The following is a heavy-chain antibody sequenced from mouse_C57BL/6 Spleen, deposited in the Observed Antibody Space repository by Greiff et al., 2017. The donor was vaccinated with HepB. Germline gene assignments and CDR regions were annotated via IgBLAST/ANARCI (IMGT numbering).Heavy chain of an antibody. V-gene: IGHV1-15*01. Sequence: VQLVESGAELVRPGASVTLSCKASGYTFTDYEMHWVKQTPVHGLEWIGAIDPETGGTAYNQKFKGKAILTADKSSSTAYMELRSLTSEDSAVYYCTKGLGTWFAYWGQGTLVTVSA. D-gene: IGHD3-3*01. CDR1: GYTFTDYE. CDR2: IDPETGGT. CDR3: TKGLGTWFAY. J-gene: IGHJ3*01.